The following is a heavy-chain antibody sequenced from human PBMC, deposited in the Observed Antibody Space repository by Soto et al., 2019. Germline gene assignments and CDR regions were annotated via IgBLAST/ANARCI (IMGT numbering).Heavy chain of an antibody. J-gene: IGHJ4*02. CDR2: ISYDGSKK. D-gene: IGHD3-22*01. V-gene: IGHV3-30*18. CDR3: AKDTYYHDTTGYYVFDY. CDR1: DFTFRSYG. Sequence: QVQLVESGGGVVQPGRSLTLSCAASDFTFRSYGIHWVRQAPGKGLEWVAVISYDGSKKQYADSVKARFTISRDNSQNTLHLQMNGLRAEDTAVYYCAKDTYYHDTTGYYVFDYWGQGALVTVSS.